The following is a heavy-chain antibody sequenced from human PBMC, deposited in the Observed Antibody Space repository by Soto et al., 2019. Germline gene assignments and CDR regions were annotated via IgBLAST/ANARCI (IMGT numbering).Heavy chain of an antibody. D-gene: IGHD1-1*01. CDR1: GFTFINYA. Sequence: GGSLRLSCEASGFTFINYAVSWVRQSPGKGLEWVSSISDTGGDSYYADSMDGRFTVSRDNSKNTLYLQINSLRAEDTAIYYCVRDLYRSATMPCLDHWGQGALVTVSS. CDR2: ISDTGGDS. J-gene: IGHJ4*02. CDR3: VRDLYRSATMPCLDH. V-gene: IGHV3-23*01.